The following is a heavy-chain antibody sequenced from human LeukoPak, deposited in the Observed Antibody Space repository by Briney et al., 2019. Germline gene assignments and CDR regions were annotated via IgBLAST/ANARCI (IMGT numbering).Heavy chain of an antibody. CDR1: GFTFSSYA. V-gene: IGHV3-23*01. J-gene: IGHJ4*02. Sequence: GGSLRLPCAASGFTFSSYAMSWVRQAPGKGLEWVSAISGSGGSTYYADSVKGRFTISRDNSKSTLYLQMNCLRAEDTAVYYCAQDWVAARRPHDSWDQGTLVTVSS. CDR2: ISGSGGST. CDR3: AQDWVAARRPHDS. D-gene: IGHD6-6*01.